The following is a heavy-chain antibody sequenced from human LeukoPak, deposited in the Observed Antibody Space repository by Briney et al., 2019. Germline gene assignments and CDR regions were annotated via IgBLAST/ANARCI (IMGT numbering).Heavy chain of an antibody. CDR2: ISAYNGNT. CDR3: VRVLRFLEGPGDY. J-gene: IGHJ4*02. CDR1: GYTFTSYG. D-gene: IGHD3-3*01. Sequence: ASVKVSCKASGYTFTSYGISWVRQAPGQGLEWMGWISAYNGNTNYTQKFQGRVTMITDTSTSTAYMELRSLRSDDTAMYYCVRVLRFLEGPGDYWGQGTLVTVSS. V-gene: IGHV1-18*01.